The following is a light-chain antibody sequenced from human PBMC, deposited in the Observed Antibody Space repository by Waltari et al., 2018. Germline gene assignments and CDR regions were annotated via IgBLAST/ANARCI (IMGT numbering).Light chain of an antibody. CDR1: SSDVGGFNY. Sequence: QSALTQPPSASGSPGQSVTISCTGTSSDVGGFNYVSWYQQNPGKVPKLMIYEVTKRPSGVPHRFSGSKSGNSASLTVSGLQTEDEADYYCSSYAGGSWVFGGGTKLTVL. CDR2: EVT. V-gene: IGLV2-8*01. CDR3: SSYAGGSWV. J-gene: IGLJ3*02.